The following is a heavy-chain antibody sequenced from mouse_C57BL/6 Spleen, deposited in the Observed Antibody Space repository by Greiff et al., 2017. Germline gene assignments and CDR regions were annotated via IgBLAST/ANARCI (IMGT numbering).Heavy chain of an antibody. CDR3: ARTVVAPYAMDY. CDR1: GYTFTSYW. D-gene: IGHD1-1*01. CDR2: IDPSDSET. J-gene: IGHJ4*01. Sequence: QQSCKASGYTFTSYWMHWVKQRPIQGLEWIGNIDPSDSETHYNQKFKDKATLTVDKSSSTAYMQLSSLTSEDSAVYYCARTVVAPYAMDYWGQGTSVTVSS. V-gene: IGHV1-52*01.